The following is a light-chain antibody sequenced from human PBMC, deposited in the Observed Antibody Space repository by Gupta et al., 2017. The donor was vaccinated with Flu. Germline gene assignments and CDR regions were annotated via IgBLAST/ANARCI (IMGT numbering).Light chain of an antibody. CDR2: GAS. CDR1: QSVSRSY. J-gene: IGKJ2*03. V-gene: IGKV3-20*01. CDR3: QQYGSSPPYS. Sequence: EIVLTQSPLTLSSSPGERATLSCRASQSVSRSYLAWYQQKPVQAPRLLIYGASSRATGIADRFSGSGCGTDVTLTISRREHEDFAVYYCQQYGSSPPYSFGQGTKMEIK.